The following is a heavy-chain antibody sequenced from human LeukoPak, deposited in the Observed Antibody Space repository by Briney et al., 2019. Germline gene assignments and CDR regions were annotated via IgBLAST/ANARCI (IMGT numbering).Heavy chain of an antibody. CDR2: INPNSGGT. CDR3: ARERRGRGAFDI. D-gene: IGHD2-15*01. Sequence: ASVKVSCKASGYTFTGYYMHWVRQAPGQGLEWMGWINPNSGGTNYAQKFQGRVTLTRDTSISTAYMELSRLRSDDTAVYYCARERRGRGAFDIWGQGTMVTVSS. J-gene: IGHJ3*02. CDR1: GYTFTGYY. V-gene: IGHV1-2*02.